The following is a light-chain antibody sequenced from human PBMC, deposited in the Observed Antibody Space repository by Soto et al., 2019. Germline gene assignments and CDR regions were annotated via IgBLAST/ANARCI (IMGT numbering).Light chain of an antibody. V-gene: IGLV4-69*01. CDR2: LNSDGSH. CDR1: SGHSSYA. CDR3: QTWGTGRV. J-gene: IGLJ2*01. Sequence: QPVLTQSPSASASLGASVKLTCTLSSGHSSYAIAWHQQQPEKGPRYLMKLNSDGSHSKGDGIPDRFSGSSSGAERYLTISSLQSEDAADYYCQTWGTGRVFGGGTKLTVL.